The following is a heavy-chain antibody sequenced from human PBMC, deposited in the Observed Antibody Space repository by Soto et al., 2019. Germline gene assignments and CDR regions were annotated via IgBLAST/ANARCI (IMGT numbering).Heavy chain of an antibody. V-gene: IGHV1-18*04. J-gene: IGHJ3*02. D-gene: IGHD1-7*01. Sequence: ASVKVSCKASGYTFTSYGISWVRQAPGQGLEWMGWISAYNGSTNYAQKLQGRVTMTTDTSTSTAYMELRSLRSDDTAVYYCARERKAVNNWNYFSTPTPIDAFDIWGQGTMVTVSS. CDR2: ISAYNGST. CDR3: ARERKAVNNWNYFSTPTPIDAFDI. CDR1: GYTFTSYG.